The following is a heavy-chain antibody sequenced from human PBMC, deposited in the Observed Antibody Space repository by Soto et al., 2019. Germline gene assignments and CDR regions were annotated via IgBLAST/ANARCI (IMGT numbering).Heavy chain of an antibody. CDR2: MSGSGDNA. Sequence: EVQLLESGGGLVQPGGSLRLSCAASGFIFSSYAMSWVRQAPGKGLEWVSAMSGSGDNAYYADSVKGRFTIARGNSKNLLTLQMKSLRAEDNAIYYCARFFAAGTRGYLDSWGQGTLVTVSS. J-gene: IGHJ4*02. CDR3: ARFFAAGTRGYLDS. CDR1: GFIFSSYA. D-gene: IGHD3-3*01. V-gene: IGHV3-23*01.